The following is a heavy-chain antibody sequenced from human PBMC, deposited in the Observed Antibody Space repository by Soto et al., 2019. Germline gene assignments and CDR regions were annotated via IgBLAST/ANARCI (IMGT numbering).Heavy chain of an antibody. V-gene: IGHV3-33*01. D-gene: IGHD3-22*01. J-gene: IGHJ4*02. CDR1: GFTFSSYG. CDR2: IWYDGSNK. CDR3: ARARGDYYDSSGPPSY. Sequence: GGSLRLSCAASGFTFSSYGMHWVRQAPGKGLEWVAVIWYDGSNKYYADSVKGRFTISRDNSKNTLYLQMNSLRAEDTAVYYCARARGDYYDSSGPPSYWGPGTPVTVSS.